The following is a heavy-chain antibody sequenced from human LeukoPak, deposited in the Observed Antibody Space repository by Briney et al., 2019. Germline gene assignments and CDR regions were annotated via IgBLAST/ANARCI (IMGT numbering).Heavy chain of an antibody. CDR3: ARVRCSGGGCFYNFDY. CDR1: GFTFSTYS. D-gene: IGHD2-15*01. CDR2: LSSSSTYV. Sequence: GGSLRLSCAASGFTFSTYSMNWVRQAPGKALEWVSSLSSSSTYVYYADSVKGRFTISRDNAKNSLYLQMNSLRAEDTAVYYCARVRCSGGGCFYNFDYWGQGSLVTVSS. V-gene: IGHV3-21*01. J-gene: IGHJ4*02.